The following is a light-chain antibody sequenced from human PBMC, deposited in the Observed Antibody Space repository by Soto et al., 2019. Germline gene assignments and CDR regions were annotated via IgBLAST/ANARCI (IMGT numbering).Light chain of an antibody. J-gene: IGKJ2*01. CDR3: QQRNNWPET. V-gene: IGKV3-11*01. Sequence: DIVLTQSPATVSLSPGQRVTLSCRASQSVSRHLAWYQHKPGQAPRLLMYETSKRATGVPVRFSGSGSGTDFTLTISNLQPEDCAVYYCQQRNNWPETFGQGTKV. CDR1: QSVSRH. CDR2: ETS.